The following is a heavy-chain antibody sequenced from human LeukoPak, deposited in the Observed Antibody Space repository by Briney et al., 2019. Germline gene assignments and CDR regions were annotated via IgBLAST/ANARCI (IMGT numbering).Heavy chain of an antibody. CDR3: AKDGQSFNSMYDYFDS. J-gene: IGHJ4*02. CDR2: IGGGDT. D-gene: IGHD2-8*01. Sequence: GGSLRLSCSASGFTFRNFAISWVRLAPGKGLEWVSSIGGGDTHYADSVKGRFTISRDDSRSTVDLQMSSLRAEDTAVYYCAKDGQSFNSMYDYFDSWGQGTLVNVSS. CDR1: GFTFRNFA. V-gene: IGHV3-23*01.